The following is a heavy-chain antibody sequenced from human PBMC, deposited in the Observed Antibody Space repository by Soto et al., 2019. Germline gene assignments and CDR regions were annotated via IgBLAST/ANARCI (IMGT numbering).Heavy chain of an antibody. V-gene: IGHV5-51*01. CDR1: GYSFTSYW. CDR3: ARQLDDSSVYSRDAFDI. D-gene: IGHD3-22*01. Sequence: GESLKISCKGSGYSFTSYWIGWVRQMPGKGLEWMGIIYPGDSDTRYSPSFQGQVTISADKSISTAYLQWSSLKASDPAMYYCARQLDDSSVYSRDAFDIWGQGTMVTVSS. CDR2: IYPGDSDT. J-gene: IGHJ3*02.